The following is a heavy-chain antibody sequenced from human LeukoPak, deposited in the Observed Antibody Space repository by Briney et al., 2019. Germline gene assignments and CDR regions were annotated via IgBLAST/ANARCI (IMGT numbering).Heavy chain of an antibody. CDR1: GFTFSNYY. D-gene: IGHD6-19*01. CDR3: ARDRVIQGYSSGWLFDY. Sequence: GGSLRLSCAASGFTFSNYYMTWVRQAPGKGLEWVANIEQDGSEKYYVDSVKGRFTISRDNAKNSLFLQMNSLRPEDTAVYYCARDRVIQGYSSGWLFDYWGRGTLVTVSS. J-gene: IGHJ4*02. CDR2: IEQDGSEK. V-gene: IGHV3-7*05.